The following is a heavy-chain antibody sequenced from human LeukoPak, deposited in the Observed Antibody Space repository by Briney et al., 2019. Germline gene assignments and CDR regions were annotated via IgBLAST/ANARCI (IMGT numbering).Heavy chain of an antibody. J-gene: IGHJ6*02. Sequence: SGGSLRLSCAASGFTFSSYSMNWVRQAPGKGLEWVSSISSSSSYIYYADSVNGRFTISRDNAKNSLYLQMNSLRAEDTDVYYCARVLTEYCTNGVCPNPYYYYYGMDVWGQGTTVTVSS. V-gene: IGHV3-21*01. D-gene: IGHD2-8*01. CDR1: GFTFSSYS. CDR3: ARVLTEYCTNGVCPNPYYYYYGMDV. CDR2: ISSSSSYI.